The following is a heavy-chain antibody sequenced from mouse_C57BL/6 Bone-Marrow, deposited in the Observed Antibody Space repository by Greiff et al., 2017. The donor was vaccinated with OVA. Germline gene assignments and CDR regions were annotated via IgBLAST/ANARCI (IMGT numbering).Heavy chain of an antibody. V-gene: IGHV2-2*01. J-gene: IGHJ4*01. D-gene: IGHD2-1*01. CDR1: GFSLTSYG. CDR2: IWSGGST. Sequence: VQLVESGPGLVQPSQSLSITCTVSGFSLTSYGVHWVRQSPGKGLEWLGVIWSGGSTDYNAAFISRLSISKDNSKSQVFFKMNSLQADDTAIYYCASQKKGSYGKKGLDYWGQGTSVTVSS. CDR3: ASQKKGSYGKKGLDY.